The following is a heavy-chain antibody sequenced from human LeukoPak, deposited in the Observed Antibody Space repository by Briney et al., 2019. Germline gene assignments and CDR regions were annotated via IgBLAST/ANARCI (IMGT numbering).Heavy chain of an antibody. J-gene: IGHJ4*02. CDR2: IYYSGST. CDR3: ATTVGSYFDY. Sequence: SQTLSLTCTVSGGSISSGGYYWSWIRRHPGKGLEWIGTIYYSGSTYYNPSLKSRVTMSVDTSENQFSLKLSSVTAADTAVYYCATTVGSYFDYWSQGTLVPVSS. CDR1: GGSISSGGYY. V-gene: IGHV4-31*03. D-gene: IGHD3-16*01.